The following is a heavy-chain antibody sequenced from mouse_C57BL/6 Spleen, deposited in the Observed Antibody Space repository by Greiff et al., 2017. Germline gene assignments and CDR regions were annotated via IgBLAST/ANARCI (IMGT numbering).Heavy chain of an antibody. CDR3: ATEWMCPYFDY. CDR2: IDPEDGDT. Sequence: EVKLVESGAELVRPGASVKLSCTASGFNIQDYYMPWVKQRHEQGLEWIGRIDPEDGDTKYAPKFQCKATMTAETSSNTAYLQLSSLTSEDTAIYYCATEWMCPYFDYWGQGTTLTVSS. V-gene: IGHV14-1*01. D-gene: IGHD1-3*01. J-gene: IGHJ2*01. CDR1: GFNIQDYY.